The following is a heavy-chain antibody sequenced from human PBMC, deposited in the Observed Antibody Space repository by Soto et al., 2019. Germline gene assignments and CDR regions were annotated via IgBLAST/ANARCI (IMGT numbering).Heavy chain of an antibody. D-gene: IGHD3-10*01. CDR2: FDPEDGET. Sequence: GASVKVSCKVSGYTLTELSMHWVRQAPGKGLEWMGGFDPEDGETIYAQKFQGRVTMTEDTSTDTAYMELSSLRSEDTAVYYCATTPLPPTAGEFYYYYGMDVWGQGTTVTVSS. J-gene: IGHJ6*02. CDR1: GYTLTELS. CDR3: ATTPLPPTAGEFYYYYGMDV. V-gene: IGHV1-24*01.